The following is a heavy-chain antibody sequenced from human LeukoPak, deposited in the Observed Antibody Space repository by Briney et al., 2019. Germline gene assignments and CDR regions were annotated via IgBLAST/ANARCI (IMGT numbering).Heavy chain of an antibody. CDR1: GFTFSNAW. V-gene: IGHV3-15*01. Sequence: GGSLRLSCAASGFTFSNAWMSWVRQAPGKGLEWVGRIKSKTDGGTTDYAAPVKGRFTISRDDSKNTLYLQMNSLKTEDTAVYYCTTGRLVEWLLLPVGNDAFDIWGQGTMVTVSS. D-gene: IGHD3-3*01. CDR3: TTGRLVEWLLLPVGNDAFDI. CDR2: IKSKTDGGTT. J-gene: IGHJ3*02.